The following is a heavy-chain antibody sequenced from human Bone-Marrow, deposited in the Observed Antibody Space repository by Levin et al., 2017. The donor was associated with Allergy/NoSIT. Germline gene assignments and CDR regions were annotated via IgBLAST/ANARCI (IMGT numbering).Heavy chain of an antibody. Sequence: PGGSLRLSCTASGFTFSDYAMNWVRQAPGKGLEWVGFIRSEAYGGTADYAASVKGRFTISRDDSKSIAYLQVNSLKTEDTAVYYCGVLGYCSGGSCAIIGWGQGTLVTVPS. J-gene: IGHJ4*02. CDR3: GVLGYCSGGSCAIIG. D-gene: IGHD2-15*01. CDR1: GFTFSDYA. V-gene: IGHV3-49*04. CDR2: IRSEAYGGTA.